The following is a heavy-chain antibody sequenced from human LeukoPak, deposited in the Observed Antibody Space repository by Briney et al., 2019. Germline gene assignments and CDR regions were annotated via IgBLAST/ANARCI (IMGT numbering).Heavy chain of an antibody. V-gene: IGHV3-30*02. J-gene: IGHJ4*02. CDR2: IRYDGSNE. CDR3: ANHLACGSTSCPSFDD. Sequence: GGSLRLSCAASGFTFSSYGMHWVRQAPGKGLEWVAFIRYDGSNEYYADSVKGRFTISRDNSKNTLYLQMNSLRAEDTAVYYCANHLACGSTSCPSFDDWGQGTLVTVSS. D-gene: IGHD2-2*01. CDR1: GFTFSSYG.